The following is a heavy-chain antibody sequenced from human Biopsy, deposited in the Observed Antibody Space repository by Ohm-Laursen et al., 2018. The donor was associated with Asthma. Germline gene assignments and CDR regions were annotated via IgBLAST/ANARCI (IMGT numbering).Heavy chain of an antibody. Sequence: GASVKVSCKASGYPFTDYYVHWVRQAPGQGLEWMGGLIPVLGTPDRAQMFEGRVTITADESTSTAYMELSSLSSEDTAVYYCARGYSGSDRIVYYYSGLEVWGQGTTVTVSS. CDR3: ARGYSGSDRIVYYYSGLEV. J-gene: IGHJ6*02. V-gene: IGHV1-69*13. D-gene: IGHD5-12*01. CDR2: LIPVLGTP. CDR1: GYPFTDYY.